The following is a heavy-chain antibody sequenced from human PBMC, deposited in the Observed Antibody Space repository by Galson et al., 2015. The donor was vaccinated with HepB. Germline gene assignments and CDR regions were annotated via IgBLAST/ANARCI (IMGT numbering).Heavy chain of an antibody. CDR2: IKSKTDGGTT. CDR1: GFTFSNAW. J-gene: IGHJ4*02. Sequence: SLRLSCAASGFTFSNAWTSWVRQAPGKGLEWVGRIKSKTDGGTTDYAAPVKGRFTISRDDPKNTLYLQMNSLKTEDTAVYYCTTGRITMIVVVTGEYFDYWGQGTLVTVSS. D-gene: IGHD3-22*01. CDR3: TTGRITMIVVVTGEYFDY. V-gene: IGHV3-15*01.